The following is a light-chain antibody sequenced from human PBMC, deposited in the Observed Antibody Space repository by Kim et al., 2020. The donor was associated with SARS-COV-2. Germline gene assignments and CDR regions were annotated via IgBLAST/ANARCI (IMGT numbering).Light chain of an antibody. V-gene: IGLV3-19*01. J-gene: IGLJ1*01. CDR2: FRN. CDR3: NSRDTSGNHLYV. Sequence: LGMRVRNTCQGDRRTREHASGYQQKPGQAPVRVISFRNNRPSGIPDRFSGSSSGNTASLTISGAQAEDEADYYCNSRDTSGNHLYVFGPGTKVTVL. CDR1: RRTREH.